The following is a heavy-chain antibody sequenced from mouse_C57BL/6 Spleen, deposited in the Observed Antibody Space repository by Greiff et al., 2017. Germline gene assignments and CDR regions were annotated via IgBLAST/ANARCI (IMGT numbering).Heavy chain of an antibody. CDR1: GYSITSGYD. CDR3: AIPSNYEGVWFAY. V-gene: IGHV3-1*01. J-gene: IGHJ3*01. D-gene: IGHD2-5*01. CDR2: ISYSGST. Sequence: EVQVVESGPGMVKPSQSLSLTCTVTGYSITSGYDWHWIRHFPGNKLEWMGYISYSGSTNYNPSLKSRISITHDTSKNHFFLKLNSVTTEDTATYYCAIPSNYEGVWFAYWGQGTLVTVSA.